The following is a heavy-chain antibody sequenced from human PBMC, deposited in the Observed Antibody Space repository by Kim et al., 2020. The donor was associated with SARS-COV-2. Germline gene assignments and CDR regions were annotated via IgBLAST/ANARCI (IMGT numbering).Heavy chain of an antibody. Sequence: GGSLRLSCAASGFTFSSYGMHWVRQAPGKGLEWVAVISYDGSNKYYADSVKGRFTISRDNSKNTLYLQMNSLRAEDTAVYYCAKEGVTTVTSLYYYYYGMDVWGQGTTVTVSS. J-gene: IGHJ6*02. CDR1: GFTFSSYG. CDR2: ISYDGSNK. V-gene: IGHV3-30*18. D-gene: IGHD4-17*01. CDR3: AKEGVTTVTSLYYYYYGMDV.